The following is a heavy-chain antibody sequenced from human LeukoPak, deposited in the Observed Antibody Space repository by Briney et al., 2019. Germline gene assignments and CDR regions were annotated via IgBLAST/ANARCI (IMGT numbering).Heavy chain of an antibody. D-gene: IGHD3-3*01. CDR3: AKDYDFWSGHNPDY. Sequence: GGSLRLSCAASGFTFSSYGMHWVRQAPGKGLEWVAFIRYDGSNKYYADSVKGRFTISRDNSKNTLYLQINSLRAEDTAVYYCAKDYDFWSGHNPDYWGQGTLVTVSS. CDR1: GFTFSSYG. J-gene: IGHJ4*02. CDR2: IRYDGSNK. V-gene: IGHV3-30*02.